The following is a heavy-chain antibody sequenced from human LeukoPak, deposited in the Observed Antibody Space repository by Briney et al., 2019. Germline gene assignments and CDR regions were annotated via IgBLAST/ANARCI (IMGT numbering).Heavy chain of an antibody. CDR3: AREQYGSDDALDI. D-gene: IGHD3-10*01. CDR2: ITNSSRYT. Sequence: GGSLRLSCAASGFIFSNYIMNWVRQAPGKGLEWVSSITNSSRYTYYADSVKGRFTVSRDNSKNTLDLRMSSLRAEDTAVYYCAREQYGSDDALDIWGQGTLVTVSS. CDR1: GFIFSNYI. J-gene: IGHJ3*02. V-gene: IGHV3-21*01.